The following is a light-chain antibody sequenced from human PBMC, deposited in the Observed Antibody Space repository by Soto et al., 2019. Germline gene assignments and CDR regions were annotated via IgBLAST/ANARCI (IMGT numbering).Light chain of an antibody. J-gene: IGKJ5*01. CDR3: QQSYSTPIT. Sequence: DIQMTQSPSSLSASVGDRVTITCRASQSISFYLNWYQQKPGNAPKVLIYAASNLQTGVPSRFSGSGSGTDFTLTINSLQPEDFATYSYQQSYSTPITFGQGTRLEIK. CDR2: AAS. V-gene: IGKV1-39*01. CDR1: QSISFY.